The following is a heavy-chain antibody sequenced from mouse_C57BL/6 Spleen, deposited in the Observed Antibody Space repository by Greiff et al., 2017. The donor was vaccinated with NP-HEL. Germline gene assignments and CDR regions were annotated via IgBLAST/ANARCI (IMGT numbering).Heavy chain of an antibody. D-gene: IGHD2-5*01. CDR2: IYPGGGYT. V-gene: IGHV1-63*01. CDR3: ARENYSNPFDY. J-gene: IGHJ2*01. CDR1: GYTFTNYW. Sequence: VKLQESGAELVRPGTSVKMSCKASGYTFTNYWIGWAKQRPGHGLEWIGDIYPGGGYTNYNEKFKGKATLTADKSSSTAYMQFSSLTSEDSAIYYCARENYSNPFDYWGQGTTLTVSS.